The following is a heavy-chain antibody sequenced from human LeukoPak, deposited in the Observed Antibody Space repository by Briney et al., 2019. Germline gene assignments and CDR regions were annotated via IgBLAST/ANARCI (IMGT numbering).Heavy chain of an antibody. CDR2: IYYSGST. CDR3: ARGYDYVWGSYRLALGY. Sequence: SETLSLTCTVSGGSISSYYWSWIRQPPGKGLEWIGYIYYSGSTNYNPSLKSRVTISVDTSKNQFSLKLSSVTAADTAVYYCARGYDYVWGSYRLALGYWGQGTLVTVSS. CDR1: GGSISSYY. D-gene: IGHD3-16*02. J-gene: IGHJ4*02. V-gene: IGHV4-59*08.